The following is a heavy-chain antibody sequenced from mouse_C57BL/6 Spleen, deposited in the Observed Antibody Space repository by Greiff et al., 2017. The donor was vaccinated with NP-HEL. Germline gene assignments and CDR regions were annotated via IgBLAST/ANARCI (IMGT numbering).Heavy chain of an antibody. CDR2: ISSGSSTI. Sequence: EVQRVESGGGLVKPGGSLKLSCAASGFTFSDYGMHWVRQAPEKGLEWVAYISSGSSTIYYADTVKGRFTISRDNAKNTLFLQMTSLRSEDTAMYYCARRALLPPNYAMDYWGQGTSVTVSS. D-gene: IGHD2-1*01. J-gene: IGHJ4*01. CDR3: ARRALLPPNYAMDY. CDR1: GFTFSDYG. V-gene: IGHV5-17*01.